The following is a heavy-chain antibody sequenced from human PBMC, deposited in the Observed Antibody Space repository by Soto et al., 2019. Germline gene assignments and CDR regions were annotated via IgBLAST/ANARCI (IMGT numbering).Heavy chain of an antibody. CDR1: EDTFDNHA. D-gene: IGHD6-19*01. Sequence: ASVKVSCKGSEDTFDNHALNWVRQAPGEKLEWVGSINTGNGLTKYSQKYQGRVTITRDTSASTAYMKLSSLRSEDTAVYYCARGGGWYVWFDPWGQGTLVTVSS. CDR2: INTGNGLT. CDR3: ARGGGWYVWFDP. V-gene: IGHV1-3*04. J-gene: IGHJ5*02.